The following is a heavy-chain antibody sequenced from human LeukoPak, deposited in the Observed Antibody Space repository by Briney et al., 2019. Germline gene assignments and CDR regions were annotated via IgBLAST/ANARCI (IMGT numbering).Heavy chain of an antibody. CDR3: TTDRGCSSTSCYTEYFQH. Sequence: GGSLRLSCAASGFTFSNAWMSWVRQAPGKGLEWVGRIKSKTDGGTTDYAAPVKGRFTISRDDSKNTLYLQMNSLKTEDTAVYYCTTDRGCSSTSCYTEYFQHWGQGTLVTVSS. CDR2: IKSKTDGGTT. CDR1: GFTFSNAW. D-gene: IGHD2-2*02. V-gene: IGHV3-15*01. J-gene: IGHJ1*01.